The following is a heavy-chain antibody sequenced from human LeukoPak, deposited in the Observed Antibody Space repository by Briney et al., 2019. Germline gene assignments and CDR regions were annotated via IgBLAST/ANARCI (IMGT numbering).Heavy chain of an antibody. CDR2: IYHSGST. J-gene: IGHJ4*02. D-gene: IGHD6-13*01. Sequence: SETLSLTCAVSGGSISSSNWWSWVRQPPGKGLEWIGEIYHSGSTNYNPSLKSRVSISVDKSKNQFSLKLSSVTAADTAEYYCARDSIAAAGTPNYWGQGTLVTVSS. CDR3: ARDSIAAAGTPNY. CDR1: GGSISSSNW. V-gene: IGHV4-4*02.